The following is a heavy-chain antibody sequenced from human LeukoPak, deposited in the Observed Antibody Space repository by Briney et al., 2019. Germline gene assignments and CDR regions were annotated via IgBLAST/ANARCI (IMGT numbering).Heavy chain of an antibody. D-gene: IGHD1-1*01. CDR2: INQHGSEK. CDR3: ARGGTFVSDY. Sequence: GVSPRLSCAASGFTYSTFCMRWGRHAPGKGLEKVANINQHGSEKYYVDSMKGRLTVSRDNAQNSLYLEMDSLRAEDTAVCYCARGGTFVSDYWGQGTLVTVSS. J-gene: IGHJ4*02. V-gene: IGHV3-7*01. CDR1: GFTYSTFC.